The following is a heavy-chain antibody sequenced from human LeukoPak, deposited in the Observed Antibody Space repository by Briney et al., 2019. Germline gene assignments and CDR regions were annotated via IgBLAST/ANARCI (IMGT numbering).Heavy chain of an antibody. Sequence: SETLSPTCTVSGGSISITSYYWGWIRQPPGKGLEWIGSMYSSGSTYYNPSLKSRVTISVDTSKNQFSLKLSSVTAADTAVYYCARLGDTVTTFYYYFYMDVWGKGTTVTVSS. V-gene: IGHV4-39*07. CDR3: ARLGDTVTTFYYYFYMDV. CDR1: GGSISITSYY. CDR2: MYSSGST. J-gene: IGHJ6*03. D-gene: IGHD4-17*01.